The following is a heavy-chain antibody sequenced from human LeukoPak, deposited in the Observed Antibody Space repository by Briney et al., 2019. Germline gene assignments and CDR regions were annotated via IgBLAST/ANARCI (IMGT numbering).Heavy chain of an antibody. V-gene: IGHV1-2*02. D-gene: IGHD3-22*01. CDR3: ARQPAGHYYDSSGYYGRAFDI. CDR2: INPNSGGT. Sequence: ASVKVSCKASGYTFTGYYMHWVRQAPGQGLEWMGWINPNSGGTNYAQKFQGRVTMTRDTSISTAYMELSRLRSDDTAVYYCARQPAGHYYDSSGYYGRAFDIWGQGTMATVSS. J-gene: IGHJ3*02. CDR1: GYTFTGYY.